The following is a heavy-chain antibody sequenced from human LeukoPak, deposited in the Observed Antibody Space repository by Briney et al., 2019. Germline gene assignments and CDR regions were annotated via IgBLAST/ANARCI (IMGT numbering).Heavy chain of an antibody. V-gene: IGHV4-38-2*01. J-gene: IGHJ4*02. CDR2: IYHSGST. Sequence: EXLSLTCAVSGSSISSGYYWDWIRQPPGKGREWIGSIYHSGSTYYNTSLKGRVTISLDMSKNQFYMRLRSVTAADTAMYYCARRRYDFWSGSPLDYWGRGTLVTASS. CDR1: GSSISSGYY. D-gene: IGHD3-3*01. CDR3: ARRRYDFWSGSPLDY.